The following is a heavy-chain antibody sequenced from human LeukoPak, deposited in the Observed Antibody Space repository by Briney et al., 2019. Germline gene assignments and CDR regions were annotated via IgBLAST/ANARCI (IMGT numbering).Heavy chain of an antibody. Sequence: SETLSLTCTVFGGSITNYYWSWIRQPPGKGLEWIGYFYYSGSTNYNPSLKSRVTISVDTSKSQFSLKLSSVTAADTAVYYCASEVVTSIEYFQHWGQGTLVTVSS. CDR3: ASEVVTSIEYFQH. V-gene: IGHV4-59*01. CDR2: FYYSGST. J-gene: IGHJ1*01. CDR1: GGSITNYY. D-gene: IGHD2-21*02.